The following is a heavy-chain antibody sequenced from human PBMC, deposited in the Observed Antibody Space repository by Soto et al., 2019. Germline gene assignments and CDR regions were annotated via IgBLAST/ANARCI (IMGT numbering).Heavy chain of an antibody. CDR3: ARRPGSWFDP. CDR2: IYPSDSDT. J-gene: IGHJ5*02. D-gene: IGHD3-10*01. Sequence: GESLKISCKGSGYTFTDYWIGWVRQLPGKGLEWMGIIYPSDSDTRYSPSFQGQVTISVDKSISTAYLQWSSLKASDTAMYYCARRPGSWFDPWGQGTLVTVS. V-gene: IGHV5-51*01. CDR1: GYTFTDYW.